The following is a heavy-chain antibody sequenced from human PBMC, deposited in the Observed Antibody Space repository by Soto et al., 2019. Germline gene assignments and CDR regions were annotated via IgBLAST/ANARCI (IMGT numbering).Heavy chain of an antibody. CDR1: GFSLSTSGVG. CDR3: ALSFGLLWFGDPDLNWFDP. J-gene: IGHJ5*02. Sequence: QITLKESGPTLVKPTQTLTLTCTFSGFSLSTSGVGVGWIRQPPGKALEWLALIYWDDDKRYSPSLKSRLTITKDTSKNQVVLTMTNMDPVDTATYYCALSFGLLWFGDPDLNWFDPWGQGTLVTVSS. CDR2: IYWDDDK. D-gene: IGHD3-10*01. V-gene: IGHV2-5*02.